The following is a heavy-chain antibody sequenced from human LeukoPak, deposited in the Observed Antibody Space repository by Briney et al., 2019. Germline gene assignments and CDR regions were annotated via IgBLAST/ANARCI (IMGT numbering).Heavy chain of an antibody. CDR3: ARDPARGGWFNYGFDM. CDR1: GFTFADYG. D-gene: IGHD6-19*01. V-gene: IGHV3-20*04. CDR2: LNWNAGYT. Sequence: GGSLRLSCEASGFTFADYGVTWVRLRPGKGLEWVSSLNWNAGYTHYADSVKGRFTISRDNTKDSLYLQMKNLRAEDAALYYCARDPARGGWFNYGFDMWGQGTMVTVSS. J-gene: IGHJ3*02.